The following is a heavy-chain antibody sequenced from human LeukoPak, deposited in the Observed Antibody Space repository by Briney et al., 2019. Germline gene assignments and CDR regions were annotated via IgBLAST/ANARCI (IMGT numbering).Heavy chain of an antibody. CDR2: ISYDGSSK. CDR1: GITLSNYA. J-gene: IGHJ6*02. Sequence: PGGSLRLSCAASGITLSNYATHWVRQAPGKGLEWVAVISYDGSSKYYADSVKGRFTIFRDNSKNTLYLQMNSLITEDTAVYYCARALWSGPVYYGMDVWGQGTTVTVSS. V-gene: IGHV3-30-3*01. CDR3: ARALWSGPVYYGMDV. D-gene: IGHD3-10*01.